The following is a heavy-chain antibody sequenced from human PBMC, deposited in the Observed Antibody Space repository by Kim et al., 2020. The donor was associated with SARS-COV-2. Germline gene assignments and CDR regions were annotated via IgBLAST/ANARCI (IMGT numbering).Heavy chain of an antibody. D-gene: IGHD3-22*01. Sequence: GGSLRLSCAASGFTFSSYGMHWVRQAPGKGLEWVAVIWYDGSNKYYADSVKGRFTISRDNSKNTLYLQMNSLRAEDTAVYYCARDRYYDSSGYYYHYGMDVWGQGTTVTVSS. J-gene: IGHJ6*02. V-gene: IGHV3-33*01. CDR2: IWYDGSNK. CDR1: GFTFSSYG. CDR3: ARDRYYDSSGYYYHYGMDV.